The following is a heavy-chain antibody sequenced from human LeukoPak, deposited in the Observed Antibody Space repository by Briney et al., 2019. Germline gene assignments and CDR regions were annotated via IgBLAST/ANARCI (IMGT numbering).Heavy chain of an antibody. D-gene: IGHD4-23*01. Sequence: GSLRLSCAASGFTFSSYSMNWVRQPPGKGLEWIGSIYDSESTYYNPSLKSRVTISVDTSKRQFSLKLSSVTATDTAVYYCARHSSMTTVVFDYWGQGTLVTVSS. CDR2: IYDSEST. J-gene: IGHJ4*02. CDR1: GFTFSSYSMN. V-gene: IGHV4-39*01. CDR3: ARHSSMTTVVFDY.